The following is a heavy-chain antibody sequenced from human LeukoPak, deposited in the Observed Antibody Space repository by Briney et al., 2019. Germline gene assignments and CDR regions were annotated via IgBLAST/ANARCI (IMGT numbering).Heavy chain of an antibody. CDR2: IYYSGST. Sequence: PSETLSLTCTVSGGSISSYYWSWIRQPPGKGLEWIGYIYYSGSTNYNPSLKSRVTISVDTSKNQFSLKLSSVTAADTALYYCARMGQYYDFWSGYYTVPRNWFDPWGQGTLVTVSS. CDR3: ARMGQYYDFWSGYYTVPRNWFDP. V-gene: IGHV4-59*01. CDR1: GGSISSYY. D-gene: IGHD3-3*01. J-gene: IGHJ5*02.